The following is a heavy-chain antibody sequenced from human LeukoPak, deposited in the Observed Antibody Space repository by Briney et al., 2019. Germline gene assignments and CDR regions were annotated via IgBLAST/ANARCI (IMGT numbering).Heavy chain of an antibody. J-gene: IGHJ4*02. CDR2: INHSGST. V-gene: IGHV4-34*01. CDR3: ARGGVAAAGSPDY. CDR1: GESFSGYY. Sequence: PSETLSLTCAVYGESFSGYYWSWIRQPPGKGLEWIGEINHSGSTNYNPSLKSRVTISVDTSKNQFSLKLSSVTAADTAVYYCARGGVAAAGSPDYWGQGTLVTVSS. D-gene: IGHD6-13*01.